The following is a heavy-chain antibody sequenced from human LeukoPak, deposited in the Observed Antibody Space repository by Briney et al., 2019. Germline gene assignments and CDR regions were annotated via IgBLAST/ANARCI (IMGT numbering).Heavy chain of an antibody. CDR1: GGSINSSSHH. J-gene: IGHJ4*02. V-gene: IGHV4-39*01. CDR3: ARRGDILTDYAFDY. D-gene: IGHD3-9*01. Sequence: SETLSLTCSVSGGSINSSSHHWDWIRQAPGKGLERIGNIYYSGATSYNPSLKSRVTISVDTSKNQFSLRLSPVTAADTAVYYCARRGDILTDYAFDYWGQGTLVTVSS. CDR2: IYYSGAT.